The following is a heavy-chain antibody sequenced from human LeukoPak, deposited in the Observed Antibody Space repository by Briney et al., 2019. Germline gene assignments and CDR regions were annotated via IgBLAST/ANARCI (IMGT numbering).Heavy chain of an antibody. CDR1: GGSISSHY. Sequence: SETLSLTCTVSGGSISSHYWSWIRQPPGKGLEWIGYIYYSGSTNYNPSLKSRVTISVDTSKNQFSLKLSSVTAADTAVYYCARGDSSGYYPLVGWGQGTLVTVSS. CDR2: IYYSGST. V-gene: IGHV4-59*11. CDR3: ARGDSSGYYPLVG. J-gene: IGHJ4*02. D-gene: IGHD3-22*01.